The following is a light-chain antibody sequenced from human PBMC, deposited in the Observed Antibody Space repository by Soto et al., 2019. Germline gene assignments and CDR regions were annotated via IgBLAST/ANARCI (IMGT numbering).Light chain of an antibody. CDR3: HHYSSWPPYT. CDR2: GAS. Sequence: EIVMTQSPDTLSVSPGERAALSCRTSQSVSSDLAWYQQKPGQAPRVLIFGASTRATGIPARFSGSGSGTEFTLTISSLQSEDFAVYYCHHYSSWPPYTFGQGTKLEIK. J-gene: IGKJ2*01. CDR1: QSVSSD. V-gene: IGKV3D-15*01.